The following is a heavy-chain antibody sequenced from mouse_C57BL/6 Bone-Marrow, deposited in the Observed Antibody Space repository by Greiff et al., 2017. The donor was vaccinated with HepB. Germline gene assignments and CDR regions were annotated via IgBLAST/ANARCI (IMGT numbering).Heavy chain of an antibody. D-gene: IGHD2-2*01. V-gene: IGHV1-81*01. CDR1: GYTFTSYG. CDR2: IYPRSGNT. CDR3: ARYDYGYDEGFAY. J-gene: IGHJ3*01. Sequence: QVQLQQSGAELARPGASVKLSCKASGYTFTSYGISWVKQRTGQGLEWIGEIYPRSGNTYYNEKFKGKATLTADKSSSTAYMELRSLTSEDSAVYFCARYDYGYDEGFAYWGQGTLVTDSA.